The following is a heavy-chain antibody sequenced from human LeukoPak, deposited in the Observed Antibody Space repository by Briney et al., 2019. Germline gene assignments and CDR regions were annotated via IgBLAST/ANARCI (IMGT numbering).Heavy chain of an antibody. J-gene: IGHJ5*02. CDR1: GFTVSSNY. CDR2: ISSSSSTI. D-gene: IGHD3-3*01. CDR3: ARGRLRFLEWLSGNWFDP. Sequence: GGSLRLSCAASGFTVSSNYMSWVRQAPGKGLEWVSYISSSSSTIYYADSVKGRFTISRDNAKNSLYLQMDSLRDEDTAVYYCARGRLRFLEWLSGNWFDPWGQGTLVTVSS. V-gene: IGHV3-48*02.